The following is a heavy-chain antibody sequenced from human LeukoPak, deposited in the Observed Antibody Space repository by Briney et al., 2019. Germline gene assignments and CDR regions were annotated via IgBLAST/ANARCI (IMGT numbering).Heavy chain of an antibody. Sequence: APMKVSCKTSGYTFTGYYMHWVRQAPGQGLEWMGWISVYNGNTNYAQKFQGRVTMTTDTSTSTAYMELRSLRSDDTAMYYCARVDSGRYYGHDYWGQGTLVTVTS. CDR1: GYTFTGYY. CDR2: ISVYNGNT. J-gene: IGHJ4*02. CDR3: ARVDSGRYYGHDY. V-gene: IGHV1-18*04. D-gene: IGHD1-26*01.